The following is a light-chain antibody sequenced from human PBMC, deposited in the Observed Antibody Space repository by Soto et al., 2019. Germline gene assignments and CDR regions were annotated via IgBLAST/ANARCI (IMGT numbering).Light chain of an antibody. CDR3: VKHNSYPLT. V-gene: IGKV1-17*01. CDR2: AAS. J-gene: IGKJ1*01. CDR1: QGIRDA. Sequence: DIQMTQSPSSLSASVGDRVTITCRASQGIRDALSWYQQKPGKAPKPLIYAASSLQSGVQSRFSGSGSGSEFTLPISSLQTEDFATYYCVKHNSYPLTFGQGTTVEIK.